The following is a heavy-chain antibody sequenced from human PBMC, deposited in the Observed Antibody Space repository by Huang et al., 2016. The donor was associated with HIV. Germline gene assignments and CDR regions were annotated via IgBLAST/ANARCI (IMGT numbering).Heavy chain of an antibody. CDR1: GFTFSSYA. J-gene: IGHJ4*02. D-gene: IGHD3-3*01. Sequence: EVLLLESGGGLVQPGGSLRLSCVASGFTFSSYAMSWVRQVPGKGLEWVSGMIDGINIRYDAHAVKGRFAASRDDSTNTLYLQMNSLRAEDTAVYYCAKDADTSGYDVLGPFGSWGQGTLVTVSS. CDR2: MIDGINIR. V-gene: IGHV3-23*01. CDR3: AKDADTSGYDVLGPFGS.